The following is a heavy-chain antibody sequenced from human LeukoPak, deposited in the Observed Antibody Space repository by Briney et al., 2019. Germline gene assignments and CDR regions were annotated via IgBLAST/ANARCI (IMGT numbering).Heavy chain of an antibody. D-gene: IGHD1-1*01. V-gene: IGHV3-33*08. J-gene: IGHJ4*02. CDR1: GFTFSNYA. CDR2: IWYDGSNE. CDR3: ARGSQSTWGFFAY. Sequence: PGGSLRLSCAASGFTFSNYAMHWVRQAPGKGLQWVAVIWYDGSNEYYTGSVKGRFTISRDNAHNTLYLQMNSLRAEDTAVYYRARGSQSTWGFFAYWGQGTRVTVSS.